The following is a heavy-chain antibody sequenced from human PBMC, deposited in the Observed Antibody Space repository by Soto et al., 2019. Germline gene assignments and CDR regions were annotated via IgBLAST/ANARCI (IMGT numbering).Heavy chain of an antibody. J-gene: IGHJ4*02. D-gene: IGHD3-3*01. V-gene: IGHV4-34*01. CDR2: INHSGST. CDR1: GGSFSGYY. Sequence: SETLSLTCAVYGGSFSGYYWSWIRQPPGKGLEWIGEINHSGSTNYNPSLKSRVTISVDTSKNQFSLKLSSVTAADTAVYYCARSSYYDFWSGHYTGRYFDYWGQGTLVTVSS. CDR3: ARSSYYDFWSGHYTGRYFDY.